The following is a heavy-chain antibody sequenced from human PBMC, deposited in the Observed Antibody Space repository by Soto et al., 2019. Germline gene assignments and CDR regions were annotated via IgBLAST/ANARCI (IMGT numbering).Heavy chain of an antibody. CDR1: GYTFTSYC. V-gene: IGHV1-18*01. CDR3: ARVHYYDSSGYYYFYYGMDV. D-gene: IGHD3-22*01. CDR2: ISDYNGNT. Sequence: ASVKVSCKASGYTFTSYCISWVRQAPGQGLEWMGWISDYNGNTNYAQKLQGRVTMTTDTSTSTAYMELRSLRSDDTAVYYCARVHYYDSSGYYYFYYGMDVWGQGTTVTVSS. J-gene: IGHJ6*02.